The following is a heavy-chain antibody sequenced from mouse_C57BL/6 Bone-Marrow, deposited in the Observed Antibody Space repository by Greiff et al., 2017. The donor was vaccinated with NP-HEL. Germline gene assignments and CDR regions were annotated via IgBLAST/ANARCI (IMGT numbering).Heavy chain of an antibody. D-gene: IGHD4-1*01. J-gene: IGHJ2*01. Sequence: EVHLVESGGDLVKPGGSLKLSCAASGFTFSSYGMSWVRQTPDKRLEWVATISSGGSYTYYPDSVKGRFTISRDNAKNTLYLQMSSLKSEDTAMYYCARLTGTRGYFDYWGQGTTLTVSS. CDR2: ISSGGSYT. V-gene: IGHV5-6*01. CDR3: ARLTGTRGYFDY. CDR1: GFTFSSYG.